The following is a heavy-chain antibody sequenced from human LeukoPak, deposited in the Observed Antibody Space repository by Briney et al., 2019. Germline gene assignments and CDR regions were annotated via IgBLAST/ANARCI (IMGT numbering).Heavy chain of an antibody. CDR1: GGSISSSSYY. V-gene: IGHV4-39*01. CDR2: IYYSGST. Sequence: SETLSLTCTVSGGSISSSSYYWGWIRQPPGKGLEWIGSIYYSGSTYYNPSLKSRVTISVDTSKNQFSLKLSSVTAADTAVYYCARQGTLKGPGPLWGQGTLVTVSS. J-gene: IGHJ4*02. D-gene: IGHD3-16*02. CDR3: ARQGTLKGPGPL.